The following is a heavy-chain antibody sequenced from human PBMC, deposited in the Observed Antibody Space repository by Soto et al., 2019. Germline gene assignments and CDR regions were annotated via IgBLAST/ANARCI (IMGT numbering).Heavy chain of an antibody. CDR1: GFPSWTYS. Sequence: GGSLRPSCQPSGFPSWTYSMSWVRQAQRKGLDWVSGNSGSGTATYYTDSVKGRFTLARDKFKDTLFLQMNTLRVEDTAVYYWAKTRLYDNNEYHRDGFDVWGPGTAVTVSS. CDR2: NSGSGTAT. V-gene: IGHV3-23*01. D-gene: IGHD3-22*01. J-gene: IGHJ3*01. CDR3: AKTRLYDNNEYHRDGFDV.